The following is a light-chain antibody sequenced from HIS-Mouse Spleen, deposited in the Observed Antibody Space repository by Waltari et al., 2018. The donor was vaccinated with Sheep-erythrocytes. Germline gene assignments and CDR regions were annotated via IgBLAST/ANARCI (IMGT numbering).Light chain of an antibody. CDR1: QSVLYSSNNKNY. CDR2: WAS. Sequence: DIVMTQSPDSLAVSLGERATINCKSSQSVLYSSNNKNYLAWYQQKPGQPPKLLIYWASTREAGVPDRFSRSGSGTDFTLTISSRQAEDVAVYYCQQYYSTPLTFGGGTKVEIK. V-gene: IGKV4-1*01. J-gene: IGKJ4*01. CDR3: QQYYSTPLT.